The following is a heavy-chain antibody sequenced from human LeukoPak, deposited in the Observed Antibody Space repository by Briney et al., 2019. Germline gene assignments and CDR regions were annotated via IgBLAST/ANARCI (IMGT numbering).Heavy chain of an antibody. V-gene: IGHV3-48*01. CDR2: ISSDTSTI. CDR3: ARGVYGDYYFDY. CDR1: RFTFSSYS. Sequence: GGSLRLSCAASRFTFSSYSMNWVRQAPGKGLEWLSYISSDTSTIYYADSVKGRFTISRGNAKNLLYLQVNSLRAEDTALYYCARGVYGDYYFDYWGQGTLVTVSS. J-gene: IGHJ4*02. D-gene: IGHD4-17*01.